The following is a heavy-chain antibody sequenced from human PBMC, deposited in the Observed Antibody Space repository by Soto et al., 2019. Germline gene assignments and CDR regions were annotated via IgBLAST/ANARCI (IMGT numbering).Heavy chain of an antibody. CDR3: ATPLYQLPEY. CDR2: IYWSGST. Sequence: QLQLQESGPGLVKASETLSVTCTVSGGSISSSNYYWGWIRQPPGKGLEWIGTIYWSGSTYYNPSLKSRVTISADTSKNQFSLKLRSVTAADTAVYYCATPLYQLPEYWGQGTLVTVSS. CDR1: GGSISSSNYY. V-gene: IGHV4-39*01. D-gene: IGHD2-2*01. J-gene: IGHJ4*02.